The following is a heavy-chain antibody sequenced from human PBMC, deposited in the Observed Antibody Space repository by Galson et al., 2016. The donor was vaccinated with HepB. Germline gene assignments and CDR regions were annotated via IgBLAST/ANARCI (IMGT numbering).Heavy chain of an antibody. CDR3: ARDLPLLG. Sequence: SLRLSCAASGFTFISYNMNWVRQAPGKGLEWISYISSSGGTIYYADSVKGRFTISRDNAKNSLYLQMNSLRDEDTAVYYCARDLPLLGWGQGTLVTVSS. CDR2: ISSSGGTI. CDR1: GFTFISYN. V-gene: IGHV3-48*02. D-gene: IGHD2-15*01. J-gene: IGHJ4*02.